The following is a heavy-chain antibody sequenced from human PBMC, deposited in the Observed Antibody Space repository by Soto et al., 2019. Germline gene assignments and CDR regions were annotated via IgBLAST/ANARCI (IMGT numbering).Heavy chain of an antibody. Sequence: GGSLRLSCAASGFTFSSYWMSWVRQAPGEGLEWVANIKQDGSEKYYVDSVKGRFTISRDNAKNSLYLQMNSLRAEDTAVYFCSRTVRYCSGGSCGAFDIWGQGTMVTVSS. CDR2: IKQDGSEK. CDR1: GFTFSSYW. CDR3: SRTVRYCSGGSCGAFDI. J-gene: IGHJ3*02. V-gene: IGHV3-7*02. D-gene: IGHD2-15*01.